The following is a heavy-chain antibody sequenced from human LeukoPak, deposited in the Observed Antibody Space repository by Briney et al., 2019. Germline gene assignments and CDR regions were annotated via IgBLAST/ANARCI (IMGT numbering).Heavy chain of an antibody. CDR2: IAPSDSYT. J-gene: IGHJ5*02. Sequence: GESLKISCKVSGNSFPSYWITWVRQVPGKGLEWMGRIAPSDSYTNYNPSFEGHVTMSVEKSITTVYLQWSSLKASDTAMYYCVRQPPGVYDTTQNWFDPWGQGTLVTDSS. CDR3: VRQPPGVYDTTQNWFDP. CDR1: GNSFPSYW. D-gene: IGHD3-22*01. V-gene: IGHV5-10-1*01.